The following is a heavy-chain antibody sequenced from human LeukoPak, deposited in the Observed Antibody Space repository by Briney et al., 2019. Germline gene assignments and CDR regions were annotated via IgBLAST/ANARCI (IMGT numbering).Heavy chain of an antibody. Sequence: SETLSLTCTVTGGSISRSRYYWGWIRQPPGKGLERIRSIYYSGSTYYNPSLKSRVTISVDTSKNQFSLKLSSVTAADTAVYYCARIEGRLRLGELSSHYFDYWGQGTLVTVSS. V-gene: IGHV4-39*01. CDR1: GGSISRSRYY. D-gene: IGHD3-16*02. CDR2: IYYSGST. J-gene: IGHJ4*02. CDR3: ARIEGRLRLGELSSHYFDY.